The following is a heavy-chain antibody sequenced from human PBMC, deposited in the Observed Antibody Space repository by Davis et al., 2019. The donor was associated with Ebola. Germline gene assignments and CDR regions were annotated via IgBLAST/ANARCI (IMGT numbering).Heavy chain of an antibody. D-gene: IGHD3-10*01. CDR3: ARDAGIDY. J-gene: IGHJ4*02. CDR2: IKQDGSDN. V-gene: IGHV3-7*01. CDR1: GFTFSSYS. Sequence: PGGSLRLSCAASGFTFSSYSMNWVRQAPGKGLQWVANIKQDGSDNYYVDSVKGRFTISRDNAKNSLYLQMNSLRAEDTAVYYCARDAGIDYWGQGTLVTVSS.